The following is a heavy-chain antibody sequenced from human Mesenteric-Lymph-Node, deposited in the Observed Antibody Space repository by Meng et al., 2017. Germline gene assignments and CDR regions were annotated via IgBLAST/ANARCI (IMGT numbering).Heavy chain of an antibody. V-gene: IGHV3-7*04. J-gene: IGHJ4*02. CDR3: AKEGYDWNYLDY. Sequence: GESLKISCAASGFTVSSNYMSWVRQAPGKGLEWVASIKKDGTETHYVDSVKGRFTISRDNAKNSVFLQMNDLRAGDTAVYYCAKEGYDWNYLDYWGQGTLVTVSS. D-gene: IGHD1-7*01. CDR2: IKKDGTET. CDR1: GFTVSSNY.